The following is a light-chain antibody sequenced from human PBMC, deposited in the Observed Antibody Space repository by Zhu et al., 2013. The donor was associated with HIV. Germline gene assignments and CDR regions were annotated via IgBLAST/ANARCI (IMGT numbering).Light chain of an antibody. J-gene: IGKJ4*01. Sequence: EIVLTQSPGTLSLSPGETATLSCRASQSVSGNLAWYQQRPGQAPRLLIYGASTRATGIPARFSGSGSGTEFTLTISSLQSEDFAVYHCQHYNNLPLTFGGGTRVEIK. V-gene: IGKV3-15*01. CDR2: GAS. CDR3: QHYNNLPLT. CDR1: QSVSGN.